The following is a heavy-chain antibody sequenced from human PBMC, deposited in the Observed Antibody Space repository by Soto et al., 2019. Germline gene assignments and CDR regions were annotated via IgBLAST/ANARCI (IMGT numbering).Heavy chain of an antibody. CDR1: GFTFSGSA. CDR3: TRHKGIDDFWSGYYPLFDY. V-gene: IGHV3-73*01. Sequence: EVQLVESGGGLVQPGGSLKLSCAASGFTFSGSAMHWVRQASGKGLEWVGRIRSKANSYATAYAASMKGRFTISRDDSKNTAYLQMNSLKTEDTAVYYCTRHKGIDDFWSGYYPLFDYWGQGALVTVSS. CDR2: IRSKANSYAT. J-gene: IGHJ4*02. D-gene: IGHD3-3*01.